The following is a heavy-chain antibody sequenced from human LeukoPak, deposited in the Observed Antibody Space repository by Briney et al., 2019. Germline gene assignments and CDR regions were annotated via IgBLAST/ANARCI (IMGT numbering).Heavy chain of an antibody. V-gene: IGHV4-34*01. CDR2: INHSGST. J-gene: IGHJ4*02. CDR1: GGSFSGYY. D-gene: IGHD5-18*01. Sequence: SETLSLTCAVYGGSFSGYYWSWIRQPPGKGLEWIGEINHSGSTNYNPSLKSRVTTSVDTSKNQFSLKLSSVTAADTAVYYCARRGYSYGYAYWGQGTLVTVSS. CDR3: ARRGYSYGYAY.